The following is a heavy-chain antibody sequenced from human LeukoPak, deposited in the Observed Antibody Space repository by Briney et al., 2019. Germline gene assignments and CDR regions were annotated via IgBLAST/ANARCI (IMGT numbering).Heavy chain of an antibody. CDR1: GGSFSGYY. CDR3: ARDVVGATGCFVY. J-gene: IGHJ4*02. CDR2: INHSGST. D-gene: IGHD1-26*01. V-gene: IGHV4-34*01. Sequence: SETLSLTCAVYGGSFSGYYWSWIRQPPGKGLEWIGEINHSGSTNYNPSLKSRVTISVDTSKNQFSLKLSSVTAEDTAVYYCARDVVGATGCFVYWGQGTLVTVSS.